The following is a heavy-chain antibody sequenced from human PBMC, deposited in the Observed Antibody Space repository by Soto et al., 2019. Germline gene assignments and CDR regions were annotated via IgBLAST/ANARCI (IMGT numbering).Heavy chain of an antibody. V-gene: IGHV4-61*01. CDR1: GDSVSSGTYY. CDR2: IFYSGST. CDR3: ARGRDAYKTGY. J-gene: IGHJ4*02. D-gene: IGHD1-1*01. Sequence: QVQLQESGPGLVKPSETLSLTCTVSGDSVSSGTYYWNWIRQPPGKGLEWIGYIFYSGSTTYNPSLKSRHTISIDTSKNQFSLKLSSVTAADTAMYYCARGRDAYKTGYWGQGTLVTVSS.